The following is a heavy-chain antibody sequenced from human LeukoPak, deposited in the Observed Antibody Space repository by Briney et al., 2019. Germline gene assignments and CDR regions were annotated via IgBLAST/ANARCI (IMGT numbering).Heavy chain of an antibody. CDR1: GFTFSNYW. CDR2: IDNAGSIT. D-gene: IGHD3-22*01. V-gene: IGHV3-74*03. J-gene: IGHJ4*02. Sequence: GGSLRLSCAASGFTFSNYWIHWVRQAPGKGLVWFSRIDNAGSITTYADSVKGRFTISRDNAKNTLYLQMNSLRVEDTAVYYCVRSAFHAGSGNYYDYWGQGTLVTVSS. CDR3: VRSAFHAGSGNYYDY.